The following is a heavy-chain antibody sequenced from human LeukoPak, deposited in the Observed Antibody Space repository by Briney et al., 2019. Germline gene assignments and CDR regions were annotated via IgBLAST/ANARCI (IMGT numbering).Heavy chain of an antibody. V-gene: IGHV3-30*18. Sequence: GGSLRLSCAASGFTFSSYGMHWVRQAPGKGLKWVAVISYDGSNKYYADSVKGRFTISRDNSKNTLYLQMNSLRAEDTAVYYCAKADSGSYWDAFDIWGQGTMVTVSS. D-gene: IGHD1-26*01. CDR1: GFTFSSYG. J-gene: IGHJ3*02. CDR3: AKADSGSYWDAFDI. CDR2: ISYDGSNK.